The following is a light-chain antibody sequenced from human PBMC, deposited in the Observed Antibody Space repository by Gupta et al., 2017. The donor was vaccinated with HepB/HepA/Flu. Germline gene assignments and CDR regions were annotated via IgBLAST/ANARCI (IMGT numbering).Light chain of an antibody. CDR3: HHYGTCFPT. Sequence: EVVLTQSPATLSLSPGERATLSCGASQSVSASYLVGYQQKNRLPPRLLIYDASNRAAGSPERCSGSGAGTNVTLTISSLEDEDAALDFYHHYGTCFPTFGQGTKVEIK. CDR2: DAS. CDR1: QSVSASY. V-gene: IGKV3D-20*01. J-gene: IGKJ1*01.